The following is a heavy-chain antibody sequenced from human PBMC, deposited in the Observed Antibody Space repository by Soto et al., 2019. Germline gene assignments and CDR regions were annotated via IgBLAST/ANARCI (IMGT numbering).Heavy chain of an antibody. CDR3: AIGGDWYFFDM. CDR1: GYRFTNYW. D-gene: IGHD2-21*02. V-gene: IGHV5-51*01. Sequence: PGESLKISCKGSGYRFTNYWIGWVRQMPGKGLEWMGIIYPGDSDTRYSPSFQGQVTISADKSISTAYLQWCSLRASDTAMYYCAIGGDWYFFDMWAQGTMVTVSS. CDR2: IYPGDSDT. J-gene: IGHJ3*02.